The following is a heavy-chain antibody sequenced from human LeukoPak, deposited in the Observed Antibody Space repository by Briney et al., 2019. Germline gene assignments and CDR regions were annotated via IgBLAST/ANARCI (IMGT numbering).Heavy chain of an antibody. CDR3: ARPRAAAGYSLFWFDP. V-gene: IGHV3-7*01. D-gene: IGHD6-13*01. J-gene: IGHJ5*02. Sequence: GGSLRLSCAASGFTFSTYWMGWVRQAPGKGLEWVANIEEYGNEIHYVDSVKGRFTISRDNTKTSLYLQMNSLRVEDTAVYYCARPRAAAGYSLFWFDPWGQGTLVTVSS. CDR1: GFTFSTYW. CDR2: IEEYGNEI.